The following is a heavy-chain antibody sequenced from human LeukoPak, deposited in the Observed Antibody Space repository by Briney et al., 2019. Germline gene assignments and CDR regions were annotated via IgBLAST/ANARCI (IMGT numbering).Heavy chain of an antibody. V-gene: IGHV4-59*08. CDR1: GGSISSYY. J-gene: IGHJ3*02. CDR3: ASRNGGNAFDI. CDR2: IYYSGST. Sequence: PSETLSLTCTVSGGSISSYYWSWIRQPPGKGLEWIGYIYYSGSTNYNPFLKSRVTISVDTSKNQFSLKLSSVTAADTAVYYCASRNGGNAFDIWGQGTMVTVSS. D-gene: IGHD1-14*01.